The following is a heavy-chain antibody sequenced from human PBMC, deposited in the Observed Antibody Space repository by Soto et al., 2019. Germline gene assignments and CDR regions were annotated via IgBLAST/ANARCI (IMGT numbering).Heavy chain of an antibody. CDR1: GFTFSDYY. Sequence: GGSLRLSCAASGFTFSDYYMSWIRQAPGKGLEWVSYISSSGSTIYYADSVKGRFTISRDNAKNSLYLQMNSLRAEDTAVYYCARDGGSTRLFQYYYYYMDVWGKGTTVTVSS. D-gene: IGHD2-2*01. CDR2: ISSSGSTI. CDR3: ARDGGSTRLFQYYYYYMDV. V-gene: IGHV3-11*01. J-gene: IGHJ6*03.